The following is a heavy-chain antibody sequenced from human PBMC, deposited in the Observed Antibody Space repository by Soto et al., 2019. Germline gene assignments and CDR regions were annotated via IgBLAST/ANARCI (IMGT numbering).Heavy chain of an antibody. D-gene: IGHD2-2*01. Sequence: SVKVSCKASGYSFTSDARHWVRQAPGQRLEWMGWINACNGNTKYSQKFQGRVTITRDTSASTAYMELSSLRSEDTAVYYCAREDPAAAQRYWFDPWGQGTLVTVSS. V-gene: IGHV1-3*01. CDR3: AREDPAAAQRYWFDP. CDR1: GYSFTSDA. J-gene: IGHJ5*02. CDR2: INACNGNT.